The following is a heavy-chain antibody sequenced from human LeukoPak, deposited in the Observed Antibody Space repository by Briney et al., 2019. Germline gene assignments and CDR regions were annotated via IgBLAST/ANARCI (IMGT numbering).Heavy chain of an antibody. CDR3: AKEYTGTFSPFPSYFDN. CDR1: GFTFSNAW. V-gene: IGHV3-23*01. CDR2: ITGSGGRT. D-gene: IGHD1-26*01. Sequence: GGSLRLSCAASGFTFSNAWMSWVRQAPGKGLEWVSAITGSGGRTYYADSVKGLFTISRDNSKNTLYLQMNSLRAEDTAIYYCAKEYTGTFSPFPSYFDNWGQGTLVTVSS. J-gene: IGHJ4*02.